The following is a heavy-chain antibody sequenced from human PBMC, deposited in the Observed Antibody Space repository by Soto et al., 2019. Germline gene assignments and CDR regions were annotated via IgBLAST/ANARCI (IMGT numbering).Heavy chain of an antibody. V-gene: IGHV1-18*01. CDR1: GYSFTNYG. Sequence: QDQLVQSGAEVKKPGASVTVSCKASGYSFTNYGITWVRQAPGQGLEWMGWISGFNGNTHYAQKLQGRVTMTTDASTSTAYMERRSLTSDDTAVYYCARDRGVAPPVAGNTHYYYYMDVWGKGTTVTVSS. J-gene: IGHJ6*03. CDR2: ISGFNGNT. D-gene: IGHD6-19*01. CDR3: ARDRGVAPPVAGNTHYYYYMDV.